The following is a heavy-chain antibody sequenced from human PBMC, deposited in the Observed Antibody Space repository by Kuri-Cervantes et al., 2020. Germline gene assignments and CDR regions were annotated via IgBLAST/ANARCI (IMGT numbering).Heavy chain of an antibody. Sequence: ASVKVSCKASGYTFTSYGISWVRQAPGQGLDWMGWISAYNGNTNYAQKLQGRVTMTTDTSTSTAYMALRSLRSEDTAVYYCARGIRRFLEWLLGGRGRYYYYMDVWGKGTTVTVSS. J-gene: IGHJ6*03. CDR2: ISAYNGNT. CDR1: GYTFTSYG. D-gene: IGHD3-3*01. V-gene: IGHV1-18*01. CDR3: ARGIRRFLEWLLGGRGRYYYYMDV.